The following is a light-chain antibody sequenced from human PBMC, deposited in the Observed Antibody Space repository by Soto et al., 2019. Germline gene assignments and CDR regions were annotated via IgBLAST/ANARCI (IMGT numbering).Light chain of an antibody. CDR2: EVS. CDR1: SSDVGGYNY. V-gene: IGLV2-14*01. J-gene: IGLJ1*01. CDR3: ASYTGSRAYV. Sequence: SVLTQPASVSGSPGQSITISCTGTSSDVGGYNYVSWYQQRSGKAPKLIIHEVSNRPSGVSNRFSGSKSGNTASLTIAGLQAEDEADYYCASYTGSRAYVSVIGSMVP.